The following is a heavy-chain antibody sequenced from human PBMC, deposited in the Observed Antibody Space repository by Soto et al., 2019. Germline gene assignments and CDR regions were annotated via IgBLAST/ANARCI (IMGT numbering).Heavy chain of an antibody. V-gene: IGHV4-34*01. CDR3: ARSSVRGWSY. J-gene: IGHJ4*02. CDR1: GGSFSVYY. Sequence: SETLGISCAFYGGSFSVYYWTWIRQPPGKGLEWIGEITHSGSTNYNPSLKSRVTISVDTSKNQFSLNLNSVTAADTAVYYCARSSVRGWSYWGQGTMVTVSS. CDR2: ITHSGST. D-gene: IGHD3-10*02.